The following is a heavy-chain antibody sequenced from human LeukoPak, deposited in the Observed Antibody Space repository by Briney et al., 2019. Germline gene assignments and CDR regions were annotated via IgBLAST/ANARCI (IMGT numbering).Heavy chain of an antibody. CDR2: INPNSGGT. V-gene: IGHV1-2*02. J-gene: IGHJ4*02. Sequence: ASVKVSCKASGYTFTGYYMHWVRQAPGQGLEWMGLINPNSGGTNYAQKFQGRVTMTRDTSISTAYMELSRLRSDDTAVYYCARVSGGYSGYEGWGQGTLVTVSS. CDR1: GYTFTGYY. CDR3: ARVSGGYSGYEG. D-gene: IGHD5-12*01.